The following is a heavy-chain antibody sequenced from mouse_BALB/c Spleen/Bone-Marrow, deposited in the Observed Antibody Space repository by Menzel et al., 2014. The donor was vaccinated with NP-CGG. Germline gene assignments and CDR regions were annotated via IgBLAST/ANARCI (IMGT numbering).Heavy chain of an antibody. CDR1: GFTFSSYG. Sequence: EVHLVESGGGLVQPGGSLKLSCVASGFTFSSYGMSWVRQTPDKRLELVATINNNGGSTYYPDSVKGQFTISRDNAKNTLYLQMSSLKSEDTAMYYCARVYGWYFDIWGARTTVTVSS. CDR2: INNNGGST. J-gene: IGHJ1*01. D-gene: IGHD1-1*01. CDR3: ARVYGWYFDI. V-gene: IGHV5-6-3*01.